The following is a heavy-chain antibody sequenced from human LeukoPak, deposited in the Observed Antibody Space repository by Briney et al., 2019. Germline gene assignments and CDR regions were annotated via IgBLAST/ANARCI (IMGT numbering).Heavy chain of an antibody. CDR3: ARDLDDSSGNDY. D-gene: IGHD3-22*01. CDR2: INPDSGGA. V-gene: IGHV1-2*02. J-gene: IGHJ4*02. Sequence: ASVKVSCKTSGFTFTGYYIHWVRQAPGQGFEWIGWINPDSGGADYAQKFQGRVTMTRDTSISTVYMELNSLTSDDTAVYYCARDLDDSSGNDYWGQGTLVTVSS. CDR1: GFTFTGYY.